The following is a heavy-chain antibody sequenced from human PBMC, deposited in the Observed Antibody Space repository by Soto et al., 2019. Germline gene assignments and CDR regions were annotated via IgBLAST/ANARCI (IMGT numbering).Heavy chain of an antibody. D-gene: IGHD2-21*02. Sequence: QVQLQESGPGLVKPSQTLSLTCTVSGGSISIGDHYWSWIRHRPGKGLEWIGYIYYSGNTYHNPSLKSRIIMSVDTSKSQFSLRVSSVTAADTAIYYCAGFSSGEYGGNSGFVYWGQGTLVTVSS. V-gene: IGHV4-31*03. CDR1: GGSISIGDHY. J-gene: IGHJ4*02. CDR2: IYYSGNT. CDR3: AGFSSGEYGGNSGFVY.